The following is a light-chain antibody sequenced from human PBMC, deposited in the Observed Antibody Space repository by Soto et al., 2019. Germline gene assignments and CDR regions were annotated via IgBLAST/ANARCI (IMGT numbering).Light chain of an antibody. J-gene: IGLJ1*01. V-gene: IGLV2-14*01. Sequence: QSALTQPASLSGSPGQSITISCSGTSSDIGGSKYVSWYQQHPGKAPKLMIYEVTSRPSGVSDRFSGSKSGNTASLTVSGLQAEDEADYYCSSYTSSGTLYVFGTGTKVTVL. CDR3: SSYTSSGTLYV. CDR1: SSDIGGSKY. CDR2: EVT.